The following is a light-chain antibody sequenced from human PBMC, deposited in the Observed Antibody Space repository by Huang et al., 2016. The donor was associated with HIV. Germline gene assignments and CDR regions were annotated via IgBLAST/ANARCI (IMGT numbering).Light chain of an antibody. V-gene: IGKV3-15*01. Sequence: EMVMTQSPATLSVSPGESATLSCRARQSVSSNLAWYQQKPGQAPRLLIYGASTRATDITARFSGSGSGTEFTLTISSLQSEDFAVYYCQQYNNWPLTFGGGTKVEIK. J-gene: IGKJ4*01. CDR1: QSVSSN. CDR3: QQYNNWPLT. CDR2: GAS.